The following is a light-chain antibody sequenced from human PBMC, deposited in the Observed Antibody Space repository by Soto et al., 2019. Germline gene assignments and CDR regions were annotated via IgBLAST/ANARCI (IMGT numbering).Light chain of an antibody. Sequence: DIQMTQSPSSLSASVGDRVTITCQASQNINNYLNWYQQKPGRAPKLLIYDASNLEAGVPSRLRGSGSGTDFTFTISSMKPEDIATYYCQQYENLPTFGQGTRLEIK. CDR2: DAS. CDR3: QQYENLPT. J-gene: IGKJ5*01. V-gene: IGKV1-33*01. CDR1: QNINNY.